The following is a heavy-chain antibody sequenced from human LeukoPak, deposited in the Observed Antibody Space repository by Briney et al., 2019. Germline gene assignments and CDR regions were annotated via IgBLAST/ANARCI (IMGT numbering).Heavy chain of an antibody. D-gene: IGHD3-16*01. J-gene: IGHJ4*02. Sequence: GGSLRLSCAASGFSVSRTYMTWVRQAPGKVLDWVSVIADGGTTYYADSVKGRFTISRDNSKNTLYLQMNSLRAEDTAVYYCASSITTPGGFDYWGQGTLVTVSS. CDR2: IADGGTT. CDR1: GFSVSRTY. CDR3: ASSITTPGGFDY. V-gene: IGHV3-66*01.